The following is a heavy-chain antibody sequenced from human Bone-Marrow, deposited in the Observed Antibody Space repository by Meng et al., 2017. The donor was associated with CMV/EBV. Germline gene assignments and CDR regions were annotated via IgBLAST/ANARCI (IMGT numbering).Heavy chain of an antibody. D-gene: IGHD1-26*01. V-gene: IGHV3-53*01. CDR2: IYAAGRT. J-gene: IGHJ4*02. CDR3: ARSSRSGIYPHYFDY. Sequence: GESLKISCAASGFSVSSSYMSWVRQAPGKGLEWVSVIYAAGRTYYADSVKGRFTISRDNSKNMVYLLMDSLTDEDTAVFYCARSSRSGIYPHYFDYWGQGTLVTVSS. CDR1: GFSVSSSY.